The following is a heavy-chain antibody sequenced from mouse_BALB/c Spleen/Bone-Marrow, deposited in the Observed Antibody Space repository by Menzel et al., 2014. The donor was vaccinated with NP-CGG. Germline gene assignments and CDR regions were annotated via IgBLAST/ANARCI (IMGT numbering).Heavy chain of an antibody. D-gene: IGHD1-2*01. J-gene: IGHJ4*01. CDR2: ISSGGRYT. CDR3: TRDQFITTATRAMDY. Sequence: EVQVVESGGGLVKPGGSLKLSCAASGFTFSSYVMPWVRQSPEKRLEWVAEISSGGRYTYYPDTVTGRFTISRDNAKNTLYLEMSSLRSEDTAMYYCTRDQFITTATRAMDYWGQGTSVTVSS. V-gene: IGHV5-9-4*01. CDR1: GFTFSSYV.